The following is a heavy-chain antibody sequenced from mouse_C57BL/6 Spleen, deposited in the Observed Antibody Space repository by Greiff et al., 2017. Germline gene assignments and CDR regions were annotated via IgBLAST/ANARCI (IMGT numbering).Heavy chain of an antibody. CDR1: SYTFTSYW. J-gene: IGHJ2*01. Sequence: QVQLQQSGAELVMPGASVKLSCKASSYTFTSYWMHWVKQRPGQGLEWIGEIDPSDSYTNYNQKFKGKSTLTVDKSSSTAYMQLSSLTSEDSAVYYCARSYDGFDYWGQGTTLTVSS. D-gene: IGHD2-12*01. CDR2: IDPSDSYT. V-gene: IGHV1-69*01. CDR3: ARSYDGFDY.